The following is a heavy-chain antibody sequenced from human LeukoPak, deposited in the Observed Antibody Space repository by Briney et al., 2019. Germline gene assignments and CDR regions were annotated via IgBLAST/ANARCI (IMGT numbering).Heavy chain of an antibody. CDR1: GYTFTSYG. D-gene: IGHD3-22*01. CDR2: INPSGDPT. J-gene: IGHJ6*03. CDR3: ARSSGYYSSLFYMHV. V-gene: IGHV1-46*01. Sequence: ASVKVSCKASGYTFTSYGISWVRQAPGQGLEWVGIINPSGDPTTYAQKFQGRVTMTSDMSTSTVYMVLSSLRSEDTAVYYCARSSGYYSSLFYMHVWGKGTTVTVSS.